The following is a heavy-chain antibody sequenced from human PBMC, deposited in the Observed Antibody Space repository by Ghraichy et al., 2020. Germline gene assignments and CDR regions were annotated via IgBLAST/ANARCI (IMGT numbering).Heavy chain of an antibody. J-gene: IGHJ4*02. CDR2: ISYDGSNK. CDR1: GFTFSSYG. Sequence: GGSLRLSCAASGFTFSSYGMHWVRQAPGKGLEWVAVISYDGSNKYHADSVKGRFTISRDNSKNTLYLQMNSLRAEDTAVYYCAKEYYYDSSGYYLLDYWGQGTLVTVSS. V-gene: IGHV3-30*18. D-gene: IGHD3-22*01. CDR3: AKEYYYDSSGYYLLDY.